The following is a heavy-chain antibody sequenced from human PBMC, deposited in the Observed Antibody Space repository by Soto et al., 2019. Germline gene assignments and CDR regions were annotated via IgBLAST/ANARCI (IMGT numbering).Heavy chain of an antibody. J-gene: IGHJ4*02. CDR2: IYHSGST. Sequence: SETLSLTCTVSGVSISSGGYYWSWIRQHPGKGLEWIGYIYHSGSTYYNPSLKSRVTISVDRSKNQFSLKLSSVTAADTAVYYCARALRRLIYFDYWGQGTLVTVSS. CDR1: GVSISSGGYY. V-gene: IGHV4-30-2*01. D-gene: IGHD3-16*01. CDR3: ARALRRLIYFDY.